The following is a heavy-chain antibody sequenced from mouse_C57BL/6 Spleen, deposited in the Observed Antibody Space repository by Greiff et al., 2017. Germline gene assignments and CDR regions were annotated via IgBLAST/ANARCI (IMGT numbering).Heavy chain of an antibody. Sequence: EVKLVESGGGLVQSGRSLRLSCATSGFTFSDFYMEWVRQAPGKGLEWIAASRNKANDYTTEYSASVKGRFIVSRDTSQSILYLQMNALRAEDPAIYYCARDAWGYWYFDVWGTGTTVTVSS. V-gene: IGHV7-1*01. CDR2: SRNKANDYTT. CDR1: GFTFSDFY. CDR3: ARDAWGYWYFDV. J-gene: IGHJ1*03.